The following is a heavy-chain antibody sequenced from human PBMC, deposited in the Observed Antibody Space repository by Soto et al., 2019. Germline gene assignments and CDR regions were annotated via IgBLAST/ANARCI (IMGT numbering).Heavy chain of an antibody. J-gene: IGHJ6*02. V-gene: IGHV4-59*01. CDR3: ARELLWFGEFNGMDV. CDR2: IYYSGST. D-gene: IGHD3-10*01. Sequence: SETLSLTCTVSGGSISSYYWSWIRLPPGKGLEWIGYIYYSGSTNYNPSLKSRVTISVDTSKNQFSLKLSSVTAADTAVYYCARELLWFGEFNGMDVWGQGTTVTVSS. CDR1: GGSISSYY.